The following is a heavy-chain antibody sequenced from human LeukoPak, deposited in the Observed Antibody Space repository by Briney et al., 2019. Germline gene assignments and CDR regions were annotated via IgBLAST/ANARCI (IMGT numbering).Heavy chain of an antibody. D-gene: IGHD6-19*01. CDR2: IYYSGST. V-gene: IGHV4-31*03. CDR3: ARGSGWQWLFDY. J-gene: IGHJ4*02. Sequence: SQTLSLTCTVSGGSISSGGYYWSWIRQHPGKGLEWIGYIYYSGSTYYNPSLKSRVTISVDTSKNQFSLQLNSVTPEDTAEYYCARGSGWQWLFDYWGQGTLVTVSS. CDR1: GGSISSGGYY.